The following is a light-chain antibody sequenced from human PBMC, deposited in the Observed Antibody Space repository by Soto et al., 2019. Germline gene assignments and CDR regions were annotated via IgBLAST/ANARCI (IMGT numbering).Light chain of an antibody. J-gene: IGKJ3*01. CDR3: LQDYNYPHT. CDR2: ASS. V-gene: IGKV1-6*01. Sequence: AIQMTLSPSSLSASIGDRVTITCRASQGISNDLGWYQQKPGKAPKVLIYASSNLHSGVPSRFSGSGSGTDFTLTISSLQPEDFATYYCLQDYNYPHTFGPGTKVDIK. CDR1: QGISND.